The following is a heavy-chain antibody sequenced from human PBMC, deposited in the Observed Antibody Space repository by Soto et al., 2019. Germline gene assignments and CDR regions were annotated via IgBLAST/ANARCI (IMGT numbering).Heavy chain of an antibody. D-gene: IGHD1-7*01. J-gene: IGHJ6*02. CDR3: ARERGITGTKGV. Sequence: QVQLVQSGAEVKKPGASVKVSCKASGYTFTSYAMHWVRQAPGQRLEWMGWINAGNGNTKNSQKFQGRVTITRDTSASTAYMELSSLRSEDTAVYYCARERGITGTKGVWGQGTTVTVSS. V-gene: IGHV1-3*01. CDR1: GYTFTSYA. CDR2: INAGNGNT.